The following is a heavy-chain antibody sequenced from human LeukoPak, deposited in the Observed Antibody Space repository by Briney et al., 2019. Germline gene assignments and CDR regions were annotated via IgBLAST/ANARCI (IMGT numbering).Heavy chain of an antibody. CDR3: AKALDIVATNYFDY. V-gene: IGHV3-30*18. CDR2: ISYDGSNK. Sequence: GRSLRLSCAVSGFTFSSYGMHWVRQAPGKGLEWVAVISYDGSNKYYADSVKGRFTISRDNSKSTLYLQMNSLRAEDTAVYYCAKALDIVATNYFDYWGQGTLVTVSS. CDR1: GFTFSSYG. J-gene: IGHJ4*02. D-gene: IGHD5-12*01.